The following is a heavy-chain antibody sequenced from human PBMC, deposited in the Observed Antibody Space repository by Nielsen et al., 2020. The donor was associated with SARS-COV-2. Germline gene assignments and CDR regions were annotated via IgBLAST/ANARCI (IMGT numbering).Heavy chain of an antibody. V-gene: IGHV4-34*01. J-gene: IGHJ6*02. Sequence: SETLSLTCAVYRGSFSAYYWSWIRQPPGKGLEWIGEIYHSGSTNYNPSLKSRVTISVDKSKNQFSLKLSSVTAADTAVYYCATLLKWDYGMDVWGQGTTVTVSS. CDR3: ATLLKWDYGMDV. CDR2: IYHSGST. D-gene: IGHD3-3*01. CDR1: RGSFSAYY.